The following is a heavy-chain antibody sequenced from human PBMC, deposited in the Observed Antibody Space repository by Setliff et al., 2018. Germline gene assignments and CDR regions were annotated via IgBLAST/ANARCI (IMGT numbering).Heavy chain of an antibody. J-gene: IGHJ6*03. CDR2: IYTSGST. Sequence: SETLSLTCTVSGGSISSGSYYWSWIRQPAGKGLEWIGHIYTSGSTNYNPSLKSRVTISVDTSKNQFSLKLSSVTAADTAVYYCAREQSNYDFWSGYYGSYYYYMDVWCKGTTVTVSS. V-gene: IGHV4-61*09. D-gene: IGHD3-3*01. CDR1: GGSISSGSYY. CDR3: AREQSNYDFWSGYYGSYYYYMDV.